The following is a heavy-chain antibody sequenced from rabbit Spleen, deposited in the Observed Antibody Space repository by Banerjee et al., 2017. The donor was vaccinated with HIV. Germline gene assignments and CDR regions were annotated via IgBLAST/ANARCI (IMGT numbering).Heavy chain of an antibody. Sequence: QEQLEESGGGLVKPEGSLTLTCKASGFSFSDRDVMCWVRQAPGKGLEWIACINTATVKAVYATWAKGRFTISRTSSTTVTLQMTSLTAADTATYFCARDLTSVIGWNFNLWGPGTLVTVS. V-gene: IGHV1S45*01. CDR2: INTATVKA. D-gene: IGHD1-1*01. CDR3: ARDLTSVIGWNFNL. J-gene: IGHJ4*01. CDR1: GFSFSDRDV.